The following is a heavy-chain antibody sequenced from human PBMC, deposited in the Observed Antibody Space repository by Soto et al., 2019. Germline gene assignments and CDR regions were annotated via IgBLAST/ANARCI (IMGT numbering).Heavy chain of an antibody. V-gene: IGHV1-18*01. D-gene: IGHD2-15*01. CDR2: FSAYNGNT. Sequence: QVQLVQSGAEVKKPGASVKVSCKASGYTFTSYGISWVRQSPGQGLEWMGWFSAYNGNTNYAQKLQGRVTMTRDPATSTAYMEVRSLRSDDTAMYYCARDTTCCSGGSCHKWYFDLWGRGPLVTVSS. CDR3: ARDTTCCSGGSCHKWYFDL. J-gene: IGHJ2*01. CDR1: GYTFTSYG.